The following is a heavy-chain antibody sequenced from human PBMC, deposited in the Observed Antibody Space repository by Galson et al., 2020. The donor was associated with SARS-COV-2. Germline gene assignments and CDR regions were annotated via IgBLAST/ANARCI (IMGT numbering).Heavy chain of an antibody. CDR1: GFSFSTYA. V-gene: IGHV3-33*01. Sequence: GGSLRLSCAASGFSFSTYAMHWVRQAPGKGLEWVDVIWSDGSHKSYADSVKGRFLISRDNSKNTLYLQMISLRAEDTAVYYCARDYYGSGCYDNWFDPWGQGTLVTFSS. CDR2: IWSDGSHK. CDR3: ARDYYGSGCYDNWFDP. J-gene: IGHJ5*02. D-gene: IGHD3-10*01.